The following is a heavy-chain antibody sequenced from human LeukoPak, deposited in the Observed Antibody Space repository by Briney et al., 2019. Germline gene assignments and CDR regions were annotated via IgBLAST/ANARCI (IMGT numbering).Heavy chain of an antibody. D-gene: IGHD3-22*01. J-gene: IGHJ4*02. CDR1: GFTFSSYP. Sequence: GGSLRLSCAAPGFTFSSYPISSVRQAPGKGLEWVSAISGSGRLTYYAESVQGRFTISRDNSNITVYLHMNSLRVEDTAIYYCAARSRKTIIVIGWDQGTLVTVSA. CDR3: AARSRKTIIVIG. V-gene: IGHV3-23*01. CDR2: ISGSGRLT.